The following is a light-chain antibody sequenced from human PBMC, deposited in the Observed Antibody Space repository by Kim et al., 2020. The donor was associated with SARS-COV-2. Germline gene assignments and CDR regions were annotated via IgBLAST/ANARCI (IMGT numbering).Light chain of an antibody. J-gene: IGLJ3*02. CDR2: RNN. CDR3: SAWDTTLSAWV. Sequence: QAGLTQPPSVSKDLRQTATVTCTGNSNNVGDQGAAWLQQHRGHPPKLLSYRNNKRPSGISERFSASRSGTTASLTITGLQPEDEADYYCSAWDTTLSAWVFSGGTKLMVL. V-gene: IGLV10-54*04. CDR1: SNNVGDQG.